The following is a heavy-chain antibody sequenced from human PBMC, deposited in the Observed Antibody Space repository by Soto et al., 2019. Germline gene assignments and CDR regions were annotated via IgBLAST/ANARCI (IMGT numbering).Heavy chain of an antibody. CDR3: ARDIVGVVAATLAYYYGMDV. CDR2: ISAYNGNT. CDR1: GYTFTSYG. V-gene: IGHV1-18*01. J-gene: IGHJ6*02. D-gene: IGHD2-15*01. Sequence: QVQLVQSGAEVKKPGASVKVSCKASGYTFTSYGISGVRQAPGQGLEWMGWISAYNGNTNYAQKLQGRVTMTKDTSTSTASMELRSLRSDDTSVYYCARDIVGVVAATLAYYYGMDVWGQGTTCTVSS.